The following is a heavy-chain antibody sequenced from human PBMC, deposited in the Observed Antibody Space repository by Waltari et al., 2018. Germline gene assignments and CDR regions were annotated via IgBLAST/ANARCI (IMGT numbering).Heavy chain of an antibody. J-gene: IGHJ4*02. CDR1: GFTFWDYD. D-gene: IGHD2-21*01. V-gene: IGHV3-23*01. CDR3: AKPESYPMTLVINAYFDY. CDR2: ISTGGGIT. Sequence: EVQLLESGGALVQPGESLRLSCAAFGFTFWDYDMTWVRQAPGKGLEWVSHISTGGGITYYADSVKGRFTISRDNSKNTLYLQMNGLRAEDTAVYYCAKPESYPMTLVINAYFDYWGQGTLVTVSS.